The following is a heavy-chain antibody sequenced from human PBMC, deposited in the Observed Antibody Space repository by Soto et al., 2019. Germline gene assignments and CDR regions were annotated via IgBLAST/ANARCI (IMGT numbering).Heavy chain of an antibody. CDR1: GFTFRKYA. D-gene: IGHD2-8*01. CDR3: AKDGGVSARYFDT. V-gene: IGHV3-23*01. CDR2: ISDSDDDT. Sequence: EVQLLESGGGLGQPGGSLRLSCTASGFTFRKYAMSWVRQAPGKGLEWISGISDSDDDTYYADSVRGRFTISRDNSTNTLYLQMNSLRGDDTAVYYCAKDGGVSARYFDTWGQGTLVTVSS. J-gene: IGHJ4*02.